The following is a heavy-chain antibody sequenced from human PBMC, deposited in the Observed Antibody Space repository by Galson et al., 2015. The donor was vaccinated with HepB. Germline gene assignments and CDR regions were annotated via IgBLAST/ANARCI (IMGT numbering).Heavy chain of an antibody. D-gene: IGHD3-9*01. CDR2: ISYDGSNK. V-gene: IGHV3-30-3*01. CDR1: GFTFSSYA. CDR3: ARGQYDILTGYLGC. Sequence: SLRLSCAASGFTFSSYAMHWVRQAPGKELEWVAVISYDGSNKYYADSVKGRFTISRDNSKNTLYLQMNSLRAEDTAVYYCARGQYDILTGYLGCWGQGTLVTVSS. J-gene: IGHJ4*02.